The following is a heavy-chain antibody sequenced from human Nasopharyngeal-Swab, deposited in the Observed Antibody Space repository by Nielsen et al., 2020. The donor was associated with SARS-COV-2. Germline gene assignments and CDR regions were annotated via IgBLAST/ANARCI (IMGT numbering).Heavy chain of an antibody. CDR1: EFTMSRNG. J-gene: IGHJ4*02. V-gene: IGHV3-48*02. D-gene: IGHD1-26*01. Sequence: GESLKISCAASEFTMSRNGMHWVRQAPGKGLEWVAYISSSSSTSYYADSVKGRFTISRDNPKNSLYLQMNSLRDEDTALYYCARDVAIVGATLENWGQGTLVTVPS. CDR3: ARDVAIVGATLEN. CDR2: ISSSSSTS.